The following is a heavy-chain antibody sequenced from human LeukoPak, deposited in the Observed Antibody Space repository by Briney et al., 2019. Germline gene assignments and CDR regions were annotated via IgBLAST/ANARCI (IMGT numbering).Heavy chain of an antibody. V-gene: IGHV1-18*01. CDR1: GYTFTSYG. J-gene: IGHJ4*02. Sequence: GASVKVSCKASGYTFTSYGISWVRHAPGQGLEWMGWISGYDGHTNYAQNFQGRVTMTTDTSTSTAYMELRSLRSDDTAVYYCARGTRGSYSSIHDWGQGTLVTVSS. D-gene: IGHD1-26*01. CDR3: ARGTRGSYSSIHD. CDR2: ISGYDGHT.